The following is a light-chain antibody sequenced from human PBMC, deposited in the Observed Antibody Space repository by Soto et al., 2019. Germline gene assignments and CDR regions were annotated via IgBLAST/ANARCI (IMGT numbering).Light chain of an antibody. J-gene: IGKJ3*01. CDR2: DAS. CDR3: QQFNSYFT. Sequence: AIQLTQSPSSLSASVGDRVTITCRASQGISSALAWYQQKPGKAPKLLIYDASSLESGVPSRFSGSGSGTDFTLTISSLQPEDFVTYYCQQFNSYFTFGPGTKVDIK. V-gene: IGKV1-13*02. CDR1: QGISSA.